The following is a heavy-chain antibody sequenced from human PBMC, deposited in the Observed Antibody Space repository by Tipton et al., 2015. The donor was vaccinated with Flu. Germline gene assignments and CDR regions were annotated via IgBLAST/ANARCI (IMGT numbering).Heavy chain of an antibody. CDR1: GFAFSGYY. D-gene: IGHD2-21*02. CDR3: VRGDRTAPD. V-gene: IGHV3-11*06. J-gene: IGHJ4*01. CDR2: ISGGSSGT. Sequence: GSLRLSCAASGFAFSGYYMSWIRQAPGKGPEWLSYISGGSSGTNYANSVRGRFTISRDNAKNSLYLQMDSLRAEDTAVYFCVRGDRTAPDWGHGTLVTVSS.